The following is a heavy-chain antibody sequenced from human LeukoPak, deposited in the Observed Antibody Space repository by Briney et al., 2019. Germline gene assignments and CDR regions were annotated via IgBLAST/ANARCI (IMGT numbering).Heavy chain of an antibody. V-gene: IGHV3-48*04. CDR2: ISSSGSTI. CDR3: ARVMMVFGVVTTGWFDP. J-gene: IGHJ5*02. CDR1: GFTFSTYS. Sequence: GGSLRLSCAASGFTFSTYSMNWVRQAPGKGLEWVSYISSSGSTIYYADSVKGRFTISRDNAKNSLYLQMNSLRAEDTAVYYCARVMMVFGVVTTGWFDPWGQGTLVTVSS. D-gene: IGHD3-3*01.